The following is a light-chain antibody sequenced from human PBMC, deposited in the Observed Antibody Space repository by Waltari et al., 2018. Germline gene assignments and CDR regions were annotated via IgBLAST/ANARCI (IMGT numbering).Light chain of an antibody. V-gene: IGKV3-11*01. J-gene: IGKJ1*01. CDR3: QQRSTWPWT. CDR1: QSVSSY. Sequence: EIVLTQSPATLSLSPGPRATLSCRASQSVSSYLAWYQHKPGQAPRLLIYDASNRATGIPARFSGSGSETDFTLTIWSLEPEDFAVYYCQQRSTWPWTFGQGTKVEIK. CDR2: DAS.